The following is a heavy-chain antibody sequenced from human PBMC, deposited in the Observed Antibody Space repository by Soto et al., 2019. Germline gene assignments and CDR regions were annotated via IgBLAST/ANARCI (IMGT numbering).Heavy chain of an antibody. CDR2: INPNSGGT. J-gene: IGHJ5*02. D-gene: IGHD3-16*01. Sequence: ASVKVSCKASGYTFTGYYMHWVRQAPGQGLEWMGWINPNSGGTNYAQKFQGWVTMTRDTSISTAYMELSRLRSDDTAVYYCARAEVHYVWGSYPRRVNWFDRWGQGTLATVSS. CDR3: ARAEVHYVWGSYPRRVNWFDR. CDR1: GYTFTGYY. V-gene: IGHV1-2*04.